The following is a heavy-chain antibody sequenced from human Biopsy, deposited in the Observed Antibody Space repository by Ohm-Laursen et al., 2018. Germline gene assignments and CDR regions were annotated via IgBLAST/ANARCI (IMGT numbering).Heavy chain of an antibody. CDR3: ARAYPPPGRRLVVVAGDFDC. D-gene: IGHD2-15*01. J-gene: IGHJ4*02. Sequence: SLRLSCAASGFTFNNYGMQWVRQAPGKGLEWVAFIFYDGSNTYYADSVKGRFTISRDNSRDTLYLQMSSLRAEDTAVYFCARAYPPPGRRLVVVAGDFDCWGQGTRVTVSS. CDR1: GFTFNNYG. CDR2: IFYDGSNT. V-gene: IGHV3-30*03.